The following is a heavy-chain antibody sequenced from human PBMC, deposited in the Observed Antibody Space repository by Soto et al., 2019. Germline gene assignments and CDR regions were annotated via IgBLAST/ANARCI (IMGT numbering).Heavy chain of an antibody. V-gene: IGHV4-4*02. D-gene: IGHD3-22*01. CDR2: MYHTGST. J-gene: IGHJ4*02. CDR1: GVSISSNNW. Sequence: QVQLQESGPGLVKPSGTLSLTCAVSGVSISSNNWWSWVRQPPGKGLEWIGEMYHTGSTNYNPSLESRGTMSVDRTQNHVSLELSSVTVAETAVYYCARSSWYQYDSSEGNFDYWGQGTLVAVSS. CDR3: ARSSWYQYDSSEGNFDY.